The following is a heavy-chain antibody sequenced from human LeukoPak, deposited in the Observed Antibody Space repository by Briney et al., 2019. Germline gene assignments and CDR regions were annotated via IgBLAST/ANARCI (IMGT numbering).Heavy chain of an antibody. CDR2: ISISSSTI. Sequence: GGSLRLSCAASGFTFSSYSMDWVRQAPGKGLEWGSYISISSSTIYYADSVKGRFTIYRDNAKNSLDLQMNSLRAEDTAVYYCARERYDILTGYYVHYYYYMDVWGKGTTVTVPS. CDR3: ARERYDILTGYYVHYYYYMDV. V-gene: IGHV3-48*01. CDR1: GFTFSSYS. J-gene: IGHJ6*03. D-gene: IGHD3-9*01.